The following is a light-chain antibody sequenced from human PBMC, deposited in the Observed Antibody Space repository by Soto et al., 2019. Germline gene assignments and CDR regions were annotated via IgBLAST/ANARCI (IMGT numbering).Light chain of an antibody. Sequence: IVLTQSPATLSLSPGERATLSCRASQSVSIYLAWYQHKPGQAPRLLIYDASNRATGIPARFSGSGSGTDFTLTISSRELEDDAVYYCQQQNDSPPAGTFGQGTRLEIK. CDR3: QQQNDSPPAGT. J-gene: IGKJ5*01. V-gene: IGKV3-11*01. CDR1: QSVSIY. CDR2: DAS.